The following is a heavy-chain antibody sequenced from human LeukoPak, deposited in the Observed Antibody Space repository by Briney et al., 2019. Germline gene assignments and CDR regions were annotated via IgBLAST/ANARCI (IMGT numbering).Heavy chain of an antibody. CDR3: AKDARSSGWYGWFDP. Sequence: PGGSLRLSCAASGFTFSSYGMHWVRQAPGKGLEWVAFIRYDGSNKYYADSVKGRFTISRDNSKNTLYLQMNSLRAEDTAVYYCAKDARSSGWYGWFDPWGQGTLVTVSS. V-gene: IGHV3-30*02. CDR1: GFTFSSYG. J-gene: IGHJ5*02. CDR2: IRYDGSNK. D-gene: IGHD6-19*01.